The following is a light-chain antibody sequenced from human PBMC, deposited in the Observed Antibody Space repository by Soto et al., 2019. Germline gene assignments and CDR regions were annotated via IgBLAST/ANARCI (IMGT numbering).Light chain of an antibody. CDR1: SSSIGSNY. V-gene: IGLV1-47*01. CDR2: RDN. Sequence: QAVVTQPPSASGTPGQRVTISCSGSSSSIGSNYVYWYQQLPGTAPKLLMYRDNQRPSGVPDRFSGSKSGTSASLAISGLRFEDEADYYCAAWDDSLNGWVFGGGTQLTVL. J-gene: IGLJ3*02. CDR3: AAWDDSLNGWV.